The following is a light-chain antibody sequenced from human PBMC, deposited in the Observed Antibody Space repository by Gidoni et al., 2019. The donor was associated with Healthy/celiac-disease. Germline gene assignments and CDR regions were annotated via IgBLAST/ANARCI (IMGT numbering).Light chain of an antibody. V-gene: IGLV2-14*03. CDR3: SSYTSSSTYV. J-gene: IGLJ1*01. CDR1: NSDVGGYNY. CDR2: DVS. Sequence: QSALTQPASVSGPPGQSITISCTGTNSDVGGYNYVSWYQQHPGKAPKLMIYDVSNRPSGVSNRFSGSKSGNTASLTISGLQAEDEADYYCSSYTSSSTYVFGTGTKVTVL.